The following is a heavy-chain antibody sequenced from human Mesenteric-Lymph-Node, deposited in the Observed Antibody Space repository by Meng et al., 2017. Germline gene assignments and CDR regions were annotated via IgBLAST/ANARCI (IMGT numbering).Heavy chain of an antibody. V-gene: IGHV4-4*03. CDR1: GGSISSSNG. CDR2: IYQSGST. Sequence: VQLRELGPGPGKPLGTLSLTCAVSGGSISSSNGWSWVRQPPGKGLEWIGEIYQSGSTNYNPSLKSRVTISVDKSKNQFSLKLSSVTAADTAVYYCAGGRKYCSSTSCYGQFDYWGQGTLVTVSS. J-gene: IGHJ4*02. D-gene: IGHD2-2*01. CDR3: AGGRKYCSSTSCYGQFDY.